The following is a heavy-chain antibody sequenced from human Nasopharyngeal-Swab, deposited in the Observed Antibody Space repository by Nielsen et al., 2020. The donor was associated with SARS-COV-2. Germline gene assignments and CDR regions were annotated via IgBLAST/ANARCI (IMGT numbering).Heavy chain of an antibody. D-gene: IGHD4-17*01. CDR3: ARDGYGDYGLDY. Sequence: WIRQPPGKGLEWIGGIYHSGSTYYNPSLKSRVTISVDTSKNQFSLKLSSVTAADTAVYYCARDGYGDYGLDYWGQGTLVTVSS. CDR2: IYHSGST. J-gene: IGHJ4*02. V-gene: IGHV4-38-2*02.